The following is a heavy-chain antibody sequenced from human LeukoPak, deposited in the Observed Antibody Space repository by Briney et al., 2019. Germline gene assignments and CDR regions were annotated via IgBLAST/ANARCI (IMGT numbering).Heavy chain of an antibody. Sequence: SETLSLTCAVYGGSFSGYYWSWIRQPPGKGLEWIGEINHSGSTNYNPSLKSRVTISVDTSKNQFSLKLSSVTAADTAVHYCANRRVFSRHFDYWGQGTLVTVSS. D-gene: IGHD3-9*01. J-gene: IGHJ4*02. CDR1: GGSFSGYY. CDR2: INHSGST. V-gene: IGHV4-34*01. CDR3: ANRRVFSRHFDY.